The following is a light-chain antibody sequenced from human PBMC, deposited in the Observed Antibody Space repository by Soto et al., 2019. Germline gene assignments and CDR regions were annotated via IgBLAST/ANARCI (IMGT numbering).Light chain of an antibody. J-gene: IGLJ1*01. CDR1: SSNIGSNT. CDR3: AAWDDSLNARYV. Sequence: QSVLTQPPSASGTPGQRVTISCSGSSSNIGSNTVNWYQQLPGTAPKLLIYSNNQRPSGVPDRFSGSKSGTSASLAISGLQSEDEDDYYCAAWDDSLNARYVFGTGTKLTVL. CDR2: SNN. V-gene: IGLV1-44*01.